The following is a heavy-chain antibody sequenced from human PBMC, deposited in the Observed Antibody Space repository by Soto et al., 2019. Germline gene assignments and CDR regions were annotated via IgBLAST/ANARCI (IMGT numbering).Heavy chain of an antibody. J-gene: IGHJ4*02. D-gene: IGHD1-7*01. CDR3: ARGGVRGTTSRGQVYN. CDR2: ISSSSDYT. Sequence: QVQVVESGGGLVKPGGSLRLSCAASGFTFSDYYMNWIRQAPGKGLEWVSYISSSSDYTKYADSVKGRFTISSDNAKSSLYLQRNSLRAEDTAVYYCARGGVRGTTSRGQVYNWGQGTLVTVSS. CDR1: GFTFSDYY. V-gene: IGHV3-11*06.